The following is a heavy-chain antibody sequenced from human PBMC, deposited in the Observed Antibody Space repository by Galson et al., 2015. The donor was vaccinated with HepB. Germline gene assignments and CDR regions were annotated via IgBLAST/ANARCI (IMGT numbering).Heavy chain of an antibody. D-gene: IGHD6-13*01. J-gene: IGHJ5*02. CDR1: GFTFSSYG. CDR3: AKDKSSSSWSFDP. Sequence: SLRLSCAASGFTFSSYGMHWVRQAPGKGLEWVAVISYDGSNKYYADSVKGRFTISRDNSKNTLYLQMNSLRAEDTAVYYCAKDKSSSSWSFDPWGQGTLVTVSS. CDR2: ISYDGSNK. V-gene: IGHV3-30*18.